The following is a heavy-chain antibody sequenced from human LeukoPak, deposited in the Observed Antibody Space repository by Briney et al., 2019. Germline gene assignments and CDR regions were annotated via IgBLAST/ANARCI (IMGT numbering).Heavy chain of an antibody. CDR3: ARVGIVVVPGFNAFDM. D-gene: IGHD2-2*01. V-gene: IGHV3-66*02. J-gene: IGHJ3*02. Sequence: GGSLRLSCAASEFTVGSNYMSWGRQAPGKGLEWVSVIYSAGTTYSADSVKGRFTISRDTSKNTLYLQMNSLRAEDTAVYFCARVGIVVVPGFNAFDMWGQGTMVTVSS. CDR1: EFTVGSNY. CDR2: IYSAGTT.